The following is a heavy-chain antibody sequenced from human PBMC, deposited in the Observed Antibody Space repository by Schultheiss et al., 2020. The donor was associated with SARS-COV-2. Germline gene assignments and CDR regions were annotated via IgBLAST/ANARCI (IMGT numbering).Heavy chain of an antibody. Sequence: GSLRLSCAASGFTFSSYGMHWVRQAPGKGLEWIGYIYYSGSTNYNPSLKSRVTMSVDTSKNQFSLKLSSVTAADTAVYYCARDSGGDAFDIWGQGTTVTVSS. V-gene: IGHV4-59*12. CDR3: ARDSGGDAFDI. CDR1: GFTFSSYG. J-gene: IGHJ3*02. CDR2: IYYSGST. D-gene: IGHD3-10*01.